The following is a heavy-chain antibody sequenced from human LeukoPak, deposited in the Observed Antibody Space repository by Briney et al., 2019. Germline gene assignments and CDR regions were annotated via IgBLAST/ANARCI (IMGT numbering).Heavy chain of an antibody. Sequence: SETLSLTCTVSGGSISSYYWSWIRQPPGKGLEWIGYIYYSGSTNYNPSLKSRVTISVDTSKNQFSLKLSSVTAADTAVYYCARDLGYCSGGSCYDWFDPWGQGTLATVSS. D-gene: IGHD2-15*01. V-gene: IGHV4-59*01. J-gene: IGHJ5*02. CDR3: ARDLGYCSGGSCYDWFDP. CDR2: IYYSGST. CDR1: GGSISSYY.